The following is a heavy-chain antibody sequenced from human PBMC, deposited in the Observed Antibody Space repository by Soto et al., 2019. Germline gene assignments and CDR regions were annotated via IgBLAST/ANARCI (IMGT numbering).Heavy chain of an antibody. CDR3: ARHQNGWNWFDP. J-gene: IGHJ5*02. CDR1: GYTFTSYG. D-gene: IGHD6-19*01. Sequence: ASVKVSCKASGYTFTSYGISWVRQAPGQGLESMGWISAYNGNTNYAQKLQGRVTMTTDTSTSTAYMELRSLRSDDTAVYYCARHQNGWNWFDPWGQGTLVTVSS. V-gene: IGHV1-18*01. CDR2: ISAYNGNT.